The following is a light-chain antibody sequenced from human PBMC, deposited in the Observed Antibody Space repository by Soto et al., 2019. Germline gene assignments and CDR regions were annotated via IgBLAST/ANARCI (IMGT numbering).Light chain of an antibody. CDR1: QDINNF. J-gene: IGKJ1*01. Sequence: DIQMTQSPSAISASVGDRVSITCRASQDINNFLTWFQQKPGKAPERLIYATSTLQSGVPSRFSGSGSGTEFTLTLSSLQSEDFATYYCLQHHRYAWTFVQGTRVEVK. CDR3: LQHHRYAWT. CDR2: ATS. V-gene: IGKV1-17*03.